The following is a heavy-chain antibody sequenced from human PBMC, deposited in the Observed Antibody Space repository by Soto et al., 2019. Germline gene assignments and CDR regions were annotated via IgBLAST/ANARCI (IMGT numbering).Heavy chain of an antibody. J-gene: IGHJ4*02. Sequence: PGGSLRLSCAVSGFTFSDFGMHWVRQAPGKGLEWVAVISFHGGTKFYADSVKGRFTISRDNSKNTLYLQLSSLRTEDTATYYCAKQAPFCSGTTCYIVDCWGQGTPVTVSS. CDR2: ISFHGGTK. V-gene: IGHV3-30*18. CDR3: AKQAPFCSGTTCYIVDC. CDR1: GFTFSDFG. D-gene: IGHD2-2*02.